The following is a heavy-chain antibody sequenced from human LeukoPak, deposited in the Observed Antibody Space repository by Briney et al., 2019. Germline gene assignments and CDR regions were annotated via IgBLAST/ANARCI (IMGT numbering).Heavy chain of an antibody. CDR2: ISGSDGST. V-gene: IGHV3-23*01. J-gene: IGHJ4*02. CDR1: GFIFSTYG. Sequence: PGGSLRLSCAASGFIFSTYGMTWVRQAPGKGLEWVSGISGSDGSTYYADSVKGRFIIYRDNSKNTLFLQMNSLRAEDTAVYYCAVRYSGSWYLFDYWGQGTLVTVSS. CDR3: AVRYSGSWYLFDY. D-gene: IGHD6-13*01.